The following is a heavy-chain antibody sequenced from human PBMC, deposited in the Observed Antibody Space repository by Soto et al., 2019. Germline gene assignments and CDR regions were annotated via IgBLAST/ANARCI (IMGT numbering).Heavy chain of an antibody. CDR3: ARVASAGRGWDV. CDR1: GFTFSRYW. CDR2: IKQDGSEK. D-gene: IGHD6-13*01. J-gene: IGHJ6*02. Sequence: EVQLVESGGGLVQPGGSLRLSCAASGFTFSRYWMSWVRQAPVKGLEWVGNIKQDGSEKNYVDFVEGRFTISRDNAENSLYLQMNSLRAEDTAVYYCARVASAGRGWDVWGQGTTVVVSS. V-gene: IGHV3-7*01.